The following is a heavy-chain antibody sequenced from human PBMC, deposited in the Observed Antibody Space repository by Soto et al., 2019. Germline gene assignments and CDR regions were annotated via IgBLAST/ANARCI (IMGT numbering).Heavy chain of an antibody. CDR1: GGSISSSSYY. CDR2: IYYSGST. V-gene: IGHV4-39*02. D-gene: IGHD6-13*01. J-gene: IGHJ6*02. Sequence: SETLSLTCTVSGGSISSSSYYWGWIRQPPGKGLEWIGSIYYSGSTYYNPSLKSRVTISVDTSKNQFSLKLSSVTAADTAVYYCAREWSGSSFGYYYYGMDVWGQGTTVTV. CDR3: AREWSGSSFGYYYYGMDV.